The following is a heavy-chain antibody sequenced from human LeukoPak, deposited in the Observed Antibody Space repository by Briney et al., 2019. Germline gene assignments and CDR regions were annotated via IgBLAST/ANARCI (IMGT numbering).Heavy chain of an antibody. V-gene: IGHV1-2*02. CDR1: GYTFTGYY. D-gene: IGHD5-24*01. CDR3: ARGGDGYNSEIFDY. J-gene: IGHJ4*02. CDR2: INPNSGGT. Sequence: ASVKVSCKPSGYTFTGYYTHWVRQAPGQGLEWMGWINPNSGGTNYAQKFQGRVTMTRDTSISTAYMELSRLRSDDTAVYYCARGGDGYNSEIFDYWGQGTLVTVSS.